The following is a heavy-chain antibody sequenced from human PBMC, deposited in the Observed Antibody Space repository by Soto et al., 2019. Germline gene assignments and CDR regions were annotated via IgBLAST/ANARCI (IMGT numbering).Heavy chain of an antibody. V-gene: IGHV4-59*01. CDR3: SSARFQLIHTYYYGMDV. CDR2: IYYTEKT. J-gene: IGHJ6*02. CDR1: GGSISSYY. Sequence: QVQLQQSGPGLVKPSETLSLTCTVSGGSISSYYWSWIRQPPGKGLDWIGYIYYTEKTNYNPSLKSRVTISVDTSKNQFSLKLRSVTAADTGVYFCSSARFQLIHTYYYGMDVWGQGTAVTVSS. D-gene: IGHD6-13*01.